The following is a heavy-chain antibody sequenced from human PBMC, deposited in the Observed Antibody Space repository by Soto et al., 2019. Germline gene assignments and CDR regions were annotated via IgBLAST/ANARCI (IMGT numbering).Heavy chain of an antibody. CDR3: ARGYRISMVILTTNYCDS. CDR1: GGPFGGFY. Sequence: PSETLSLTCAVNGGPFGGFYWTWIRQSPGKGLEWIGEIHHGGSTNYNPSLKSRVTMSLDTSKNQFSLKLTSVTAADTAVYYCARGYRISMVILTTNYCDSWGQGTPFTVSS. D-gene: IGHD3-10*01. V-gene: IGHV4-34*01. CDR2: IHHGGST. J-gene: IGHJ4*02.